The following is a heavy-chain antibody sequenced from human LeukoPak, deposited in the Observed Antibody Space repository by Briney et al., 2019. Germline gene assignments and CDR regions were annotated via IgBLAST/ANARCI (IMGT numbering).Heavy chain of an antibody. CDR1: GGSISSYY. J-gene: IGHJ3*02. V-gene: IGHV4-59*08. Sequence: SETLSLTCTVSGGSISSYYWSWIRQPPGKGLEWIGYIYYSGSTNYNPSLKSRVTISVDTSKNQFSLKLSSVTAADTAVYYCARHLPRVGADRKGAFDIWGQGTMVTVSS. CDR3: ARHLPRVGADRKGAFDI. D-gene: IGHD1-26*01. CDR2: IYYSGST.